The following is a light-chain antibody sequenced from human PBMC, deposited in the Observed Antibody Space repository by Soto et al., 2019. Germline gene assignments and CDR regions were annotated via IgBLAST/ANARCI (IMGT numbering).Light chain of an antibody. CDR2: DAS. J-gene: IGKJ4*01. CDR3: QQSRDWPLT. CDR1: QSVSSN. Sequence: EIVLTQSPATLSLSPGERATLCCRASQSVSSNLAWYQQKPGQAPRLLIYDASNRATGIPVRFSGSGSGTDFTLTISSLEPEDFAVYYCQQSRDWPLTFGGGTKVELK. V-gene: IGKV3-11*01.